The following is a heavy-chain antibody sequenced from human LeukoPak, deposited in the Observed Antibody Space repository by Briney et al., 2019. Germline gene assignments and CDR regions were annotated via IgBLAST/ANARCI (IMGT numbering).Heavy chain of an antibody. CDR1: GGSFSGYY. D-gene: IGHD3-10*01. V-gene: IGHV4-34*01. Sequence: SETLSLTCAVYGGSFSGYYWSWIRQPPGKGLEWIGEVNHSGSTNYNPSLKSRVTISVDTSKNQFSLKLSSVTAADTAVYYCARRRWGYGSGSHLFDYWGQGTLVTVSS. CDR3: ARRRWGYGSGSHLFDY. J-gene: IGHJ4*02. CDR2: VNHSGST.